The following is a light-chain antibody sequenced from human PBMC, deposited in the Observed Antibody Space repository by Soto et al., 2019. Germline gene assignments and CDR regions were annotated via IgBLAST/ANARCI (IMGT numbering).Light chain of an antibody. J-gene: IGKJ5*01. CDR1: QSVSSY. CDR3: QQYGSSPPIT. Sequence: EIVLTQSPATLSLSAGEGVTLSCRASQSVSSYLLWYQQKPGQAPRLLIYGASSRATGIPDRFSGSGSGTDFTHTISRLEPEDFAVYYCQQYGSSPPITFGQGTRLEIK. V-gene: IGKV3-20*01. CDR2: GAS.